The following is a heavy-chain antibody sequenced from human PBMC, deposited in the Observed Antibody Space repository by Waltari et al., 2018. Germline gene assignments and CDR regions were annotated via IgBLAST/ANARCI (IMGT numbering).Heavy chain of an antibody. CDR1: GYTFTSYA. J-gene: IGHJ4*02. Sequence: QVQLVQSGAEVKKPGASVKVSCKASGYTFTSYAMHWVRQAPGQRLEWMGWINAGNGNTKYSQKFQGRVTITRDTSASTAYMELSSLRSEDTAVYYCARGGGYSGYDYVHFDYWGQGTLVTVSS. CDR3: ARGGGYSGYDYVHFDY. D-gene: IGHD5-12*01. CDR2: INAGNGNT. V-gene: IGHV1-3*01.